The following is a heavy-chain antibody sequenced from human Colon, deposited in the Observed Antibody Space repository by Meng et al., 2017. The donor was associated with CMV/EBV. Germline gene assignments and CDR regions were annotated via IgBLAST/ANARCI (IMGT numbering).Heavy chain of an antibody. CDR2: ISSSTYTT. V-gene: IGHV3-48*04. Sequence: VGSLRLSCSASGFTFSHYSMNWVRQAPGKGLEWISYISSSTYTTYYVDSVKGRFTISRDNAKNTIYLQMNSLGADDTAVYYCARASIPDTGMGLDNWGQGTLVTVSS. CDR3: ARASIPDTGMGLDN. D-gene: IGHD2-8*02. J-gene: IGHJ4*02. CDR1: GFTFSHYS.